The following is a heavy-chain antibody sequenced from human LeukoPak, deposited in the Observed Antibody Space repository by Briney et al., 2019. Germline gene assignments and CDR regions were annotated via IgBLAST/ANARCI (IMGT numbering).Heavy chain of an antibody. J-gene: IGHJ4*02. CDR2: ISRDSRYI. CDR1: VFTFISYT. CDR3: ARESGGTFDY. D-gene: IGHD2-15*01. V-gene: IGHV3-21*04. Sequence: GGSLRLSCASSVFTFISYTMSGVRQAPWKGLECVSSISRDSRYIYYAYSMKGRLTISRDNAKNPLFLQMNSLRAADTAVYYCARESGGTFDYWGQGTLVTVSS.